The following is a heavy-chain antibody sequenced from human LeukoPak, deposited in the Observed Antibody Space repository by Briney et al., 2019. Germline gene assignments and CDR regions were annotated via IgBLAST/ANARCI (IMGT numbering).Heavy chain of an antibody. D-gene: IGHD6-6*01. V-gene: IGHV3-74*03. CDR2: INGDGGTL. J-gene: IGHJ4*02. Sequence: GGPLRLSCTASGFTFSDYWMHWVRQVPGKGLMWVSRINGDGGTLTYVDSVKGRFTISRDNAKNSLYLQMNSLRVEDAALYYCVRGLYSSSSFFDVWGQGTLVTVSS. CDR1: GFTFSDYW. CDR3: VRGLYSSSSFFDV.